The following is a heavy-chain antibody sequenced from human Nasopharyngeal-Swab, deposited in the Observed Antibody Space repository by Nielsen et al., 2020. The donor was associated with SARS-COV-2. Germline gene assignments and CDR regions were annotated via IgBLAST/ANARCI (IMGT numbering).Heavy chain of an antibody. CDR2: IKQDGSEK. Sequence: GESLKISCAASGFTFSSYWMSWVRQAPGKGLEWVANIKQDGSEKYYVASVKGRFTISRDNAKNSLYLQMNSLRAEDTAVYYCARESLGASFAFDIWGQGTMVTVSS. CDR3: ARESLGASFAFDI. D-gene: IGHD1-26*01. CDR1: GFTFSSYW. J-gene: IGHJ3*02. V-gene: IGHV3-7*01.